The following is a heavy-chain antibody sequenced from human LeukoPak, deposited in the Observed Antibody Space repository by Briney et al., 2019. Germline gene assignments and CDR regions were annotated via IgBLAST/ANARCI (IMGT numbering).Heavy chain of an antibody. CDR2: IIPIFGTA. CDR3: ARVSAEVSHYYDSSGYYRT. CDR1: GGTFSSYA. Sequence: GSSVKVSCKASGGTFSSYAISWVRQAPGQGLEWMGGIIPIFGTANYEQKFQGRVTITADESTSTAYMELSSLRSEDTAVYYCARVSAEVSHYYDSSGYYRTWGQGTLVTVSS. D-gene: IGHD3-22*01. V-gene: IGHV1-69*01. J-gene: IGHJ5*02.